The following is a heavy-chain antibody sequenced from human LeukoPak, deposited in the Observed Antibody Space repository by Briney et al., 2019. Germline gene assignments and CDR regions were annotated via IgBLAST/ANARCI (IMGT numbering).Heavy chain of an antibody. D-gene: IGHD5-18*01. V-gene: IGHV3-48*04. CDR3: ARDGGTRLKYSYGYGDY. J-gene: IGHJ4*02. CDR1: GFTFSSYG. Sequence: GGSLRLSCAASGFTFSSYGMSWVRQAPGKGLEWVSYISSSGDTIYYADSVKGRFTISRDNAKNSLYLQMNSLRAEDTAVYYCARDGGTRLKYSYGYGDYWGQGTLVTVSS. CDR2: ISSSGDTI.